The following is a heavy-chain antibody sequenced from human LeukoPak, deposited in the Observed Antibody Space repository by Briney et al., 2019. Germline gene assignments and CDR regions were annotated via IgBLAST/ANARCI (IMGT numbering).Heavy chain of an antibody. CDR3: AKGGGSIGRSYYFDY. J-gene: IGHJ4*02. Sequence: GGSLRLSCAASGFTFSSYWMSWVRQAPGKGLEWVANIKQDGSEKYYVDSVKGRFTISRDNPTSTVILQMNSLRAEDTAVYYCAKGGGSIGRSYYFDYWGQGTLVTVSS. CDR2: IKQDGSEK. D-gene: IGHD2-15*01. V-gene: IGHV3-7*01. CDR1: GFTFSSYW.